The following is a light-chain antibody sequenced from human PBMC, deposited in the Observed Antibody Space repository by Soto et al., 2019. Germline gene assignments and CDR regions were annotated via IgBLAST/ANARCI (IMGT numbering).Light chain of an antibody. J-gene: IGKJ4*01. V-gene: IGKV3-20*01. Sequence: EIVLTQYPGTLSFSPGERATLSCRASQIVSSSHLAWYQPKPGQAHRLLIYSASSRATVIPDRFSGSGSGTEFTLTISRLEPEYFVVYYCQQYGSSPPLPFGGGTKVEIK. CDR2: SAS. CDR3: QQYGSSPPLP. CDR1: QIVSSSH.